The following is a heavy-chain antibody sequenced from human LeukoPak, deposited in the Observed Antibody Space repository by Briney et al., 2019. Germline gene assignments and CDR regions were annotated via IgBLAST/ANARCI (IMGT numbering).Heavy chain of an antibody. Sequence: GGSLRLSCAASGFTFSDYYMSWIRQAPGKGLEWVSYISSSGSTIYYADSVKGRFTISRDNAKNSLYLQMNSLRAEDTAVYYCARSGFKDSSGYAVDAFDIWGQGTMVTVSS. V-gene: IGHV3-11*01. CDR2: ISSSGSTI. J-gene: IGHJ3*02. D-gene: IGHD3-22*01. CDR3: ARSGFKDSSGYAVDAFDI. CDR1: GFTFSDYY.